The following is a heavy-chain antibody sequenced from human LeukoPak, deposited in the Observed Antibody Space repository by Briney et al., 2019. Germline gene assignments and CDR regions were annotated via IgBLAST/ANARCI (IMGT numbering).Heavy chain of an antibody. CDR1: GFPFSSYW. Sequence: GGSLRLSCVVSGFPFSSYWMTWVRQAPGKGLEWVANINEDGTEKYYVDSVRGRFTISRDNAKNSLYLQMNSLRAEDTAVYYCARENDFWSGYYAHAFGPWGQGTLVTVSS. V-gene: IGHV3-7*01. J-gene: IGHJ5*02. CDR3: ARENDFWSGYYAHAFGP. CDR2: INEDGTEK. D-gene: IGHD3-3*01.